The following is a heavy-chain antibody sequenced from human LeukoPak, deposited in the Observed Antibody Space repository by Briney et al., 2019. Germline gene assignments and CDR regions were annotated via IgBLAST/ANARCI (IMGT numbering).Heavy chain of an antibody. D-gene: IGHD3-10*01. J-gene: IGHJ5*02. CDR2: INYSGNT. Sequence: SETLSLTCTVPGGSISSYYWSWIRQPPGKGLEWIGYINYSGNTNYNPSLKSRVTISVDTSKNQFSLKLSSVTAADTAVYYCASFSWGSGSYNQEAIWSWFDPWGQGTLVTVSS. V-gene: IGHV4-59*08. CDR1: GGSISSYY. CDR3: ASFSWGSGSYNQEAIWSWFDP.